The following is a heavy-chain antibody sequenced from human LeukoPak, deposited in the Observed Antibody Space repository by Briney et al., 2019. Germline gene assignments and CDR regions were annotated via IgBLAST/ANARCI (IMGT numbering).Heavy chain of an antibody. D-gene: IGHD3-3*01. CDR3: AKDEKITIFGVVTLFDY. CDR1: GFTFSSYA. J-gene: IGHJ4*02. CDR2: ISGSGGST. V-gene: IGHV3-23*01. Sequence: PGGSLRLSCAASGFTFSSYAMSWVRQAPGKGLEWVAAISGSGGSTYYADSVKGRFTISRDNSKNTLYLQMNSLRAEDTAVYYCAKDEKITIFGVVTLFDYWGQGTLVTVSS.